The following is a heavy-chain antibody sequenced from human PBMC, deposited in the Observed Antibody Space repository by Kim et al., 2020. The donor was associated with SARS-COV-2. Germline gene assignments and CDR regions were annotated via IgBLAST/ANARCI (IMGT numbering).Heavy chain of an antibody. J-gene: IGHJ6*02. CDR1: VGSINNYY. CDR3: ARASDYTYVYGMDF. CDR2: IYYTGTT. Sequence: SETLSLTCTVSVGSINNYYWSWIRQPPGRGLEWVGYIYYTGTTTYNPSLKSRVTISVDASRNLFSLKLTSVTAADTAVYYCARASDYTYVYGMDFWGLGTSVIVSS. V-gene: IGHV4-59*13. D-gene: IGHD2-2*02.